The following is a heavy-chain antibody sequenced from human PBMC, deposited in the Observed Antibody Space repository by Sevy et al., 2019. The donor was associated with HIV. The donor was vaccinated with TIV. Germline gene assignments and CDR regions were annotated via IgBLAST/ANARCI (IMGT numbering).Heavy chain of an antibody. V-gene: IGHV3-30*02. CDR3: TKDMVTFGGIIANSPGGFDM. D-gene: IGHD3-16*02. Sequence: GGSLRLSCAASGFSFSSYEMNWVRQAPDKGLEWVAFLPYDGSKEDYADSVKGRFTISRDNSKNTLYLQMSSLRAEDTAVYYCTKDMVTFGGIIANSPGGFDMWGQGTMVTVSS. CDR1: GFSFSSYE. J-gene: IGHJ3*02. CDR2: LPYDGSKE.